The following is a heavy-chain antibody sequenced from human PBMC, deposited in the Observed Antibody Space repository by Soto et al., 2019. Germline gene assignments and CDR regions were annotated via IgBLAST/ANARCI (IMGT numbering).Heavy chain of an antibody. CDR3: AKYYGSGSDPPVGY. V-gene: IGHV3-23*01. D-gene: IGHD3-10*01. CDR2: ISGSGGRT. CDR1: GFTFSSYA. J-gene: IGHJ4*02. Sequence: EVQLLESGGGLVQPGGSLRLSCAASGFTFSSYAMSWVRQAPGKGLEWVSGISGSGGRTYYADSVKGRFTISRDTSKNTLYLQMNSLRAEDTAIYYCAKYYGSGSDPPVGYWGQGTLVTVSS.